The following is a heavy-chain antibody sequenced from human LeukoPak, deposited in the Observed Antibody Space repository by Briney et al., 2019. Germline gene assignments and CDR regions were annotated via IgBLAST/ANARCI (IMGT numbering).Heavy chain of an antibody. D-gene: IGHD5-24*01. CDR2: IYYSGST. V-gene: IGHV4-61*05. CDR3: ARDGDGYDRRFDY. CDR1: GGSISSSSYY. Sequence: SETLSLTCTVSGGSISSSSYYWGWIRQPPGKGLEWIGYIYYSGSTNYNPSLKSRVTISVDTSKNQFSLKLSSVTAADTAVYYCARDGDGYDRRFDYWGQGTLVTVSS. J-gene: IGHJ4*02.